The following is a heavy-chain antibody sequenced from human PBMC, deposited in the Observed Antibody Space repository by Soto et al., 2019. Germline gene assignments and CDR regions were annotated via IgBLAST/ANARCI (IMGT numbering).Heavy chain of an antibody. J-gene: IGHJ4*02. V-gene: IGHV3-33*08. CDR1: GFTFSSYG. CDR3: ARAISSVTYYDSIGY. CDR2: IWYDGSNQ. D-gene: IGHD1-26*01. Sequence: GGSLRLSCAASGFTFSSYGMHWVRQAPGKGLQWLAFIWYDGSNQHYAASVKGRLTTARDNSKNTLYLQMTNLRADDTAVYHCARAISSVTYYDSIGYWGRGTLVTVSS.